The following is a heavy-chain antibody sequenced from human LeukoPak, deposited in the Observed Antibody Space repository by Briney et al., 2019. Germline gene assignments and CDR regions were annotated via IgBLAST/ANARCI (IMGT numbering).Heavy chain of an antibody. CDR3: AKDHRLEDIGMVFDS. V-gene: IGHV3-30*18. Sequence: GGSLRLSCAASGFTFSNYGMHWVRQAPGKWLEWVAVISYDGSNKNYADSVKGRFTIFRDNSKNTLYLQMNSLRAEDTAVYYCAKDHRLEDIGMVFDSWGQGTLVTVSS. D-gene: IGHD5-18*01. CDR1: GFTFSNYG. J-gene: IGHJ4*02. CDR2: ISYDGSNK.